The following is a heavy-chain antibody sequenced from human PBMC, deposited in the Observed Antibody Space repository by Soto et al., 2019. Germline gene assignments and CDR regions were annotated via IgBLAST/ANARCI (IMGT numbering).Heavy chain of an antibody. V-gene: IGHV4-39*01. CDR3: ARRRGYFDY. J-gene: IGHJ4*02. D-gene: IGHD3-10*01. Sequence: LQLQESGPGLVKPSETLSLTCTVSGGSISSSTYYWGWIRQPPGKGLEWIGYISYSGSTYYNPSLKSRVTISVDTSKTQFSLRLSSVTAADTAVYYCARRRGYFDYWGQGTLVTVSS. CDR1: GGSISSSTYY. CDR2: ISYSGST.